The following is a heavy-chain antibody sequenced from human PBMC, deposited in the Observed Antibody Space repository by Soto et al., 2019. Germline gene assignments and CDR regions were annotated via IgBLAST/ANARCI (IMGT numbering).Heavy chain of an antibody. CDR2: ISYSGST. CDR3: ASRVRIDAFDL. CDR1: SGSISRYY. Sequence: QVQLQESGPGLVKPSETLSLTCTVSSGSISRYYWTWIRQPPGKGLEWIGYISYSGSTNYNPSLKRRVTIAADTSKNQFSLKLSSVTAADTAVYYCASRVRIDAFDLWGQGTMVTVSS. V-gene: IGHV4-59*08. D-gene: IGHD1-1*01. J-gene: IGHJ3*01.